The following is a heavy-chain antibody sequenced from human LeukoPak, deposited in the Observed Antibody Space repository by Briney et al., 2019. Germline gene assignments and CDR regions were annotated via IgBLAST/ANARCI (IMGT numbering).Heavy chain of an antibody. J-gene: IGHJ4*02. V-gene: IGHV4-34*01. CDR2: INHSGST. CDR3: ARQHYYDSSGFFHTFDY. D-gene: IGHD3-22*01. Sequence: MTSETLSLTCAVYGGSFSGYYWSWIRQPPGKGLEWIGEINHSGSTNYNPSLKSRVTISVDTSKNQFSLKLSSVTAADTAVYYCARQHYYDSSGFFHTFDYWGQGTLVTVSS. CDR1: GGSFSGYY.